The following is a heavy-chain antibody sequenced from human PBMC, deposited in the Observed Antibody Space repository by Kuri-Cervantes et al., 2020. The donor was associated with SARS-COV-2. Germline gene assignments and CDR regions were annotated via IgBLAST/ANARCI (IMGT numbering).Heavy chain of an antibody. D-gene: IGHD3-22*01. V-gene: IGHV3-23*01. J-gene: IGHJ6*02. CDR2: ISGSGGST. CDR1: GFTFNTYG. Sequence: ETLSLTCAASGFTFNTYGIHWVRQAPGKGLEWVSAISGSGGSTYYADSVKGRFTISRDNSKNTLYLQMNSLRAEDTAVYYCARGYDSSGYEIYYYYYGMDVWGQGPTVTVSS. CDR3: ARGYDSSGYEIYYYYYGMDV.